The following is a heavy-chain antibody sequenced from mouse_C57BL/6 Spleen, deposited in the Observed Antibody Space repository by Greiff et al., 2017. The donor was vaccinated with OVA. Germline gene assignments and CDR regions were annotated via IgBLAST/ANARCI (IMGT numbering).Heavy chain of an antibody. CDR2: IYPGSGST. Sequence: QVQLQQPGAELVKPGASVKLSCKASGYTFTSYWITWVKQRPGQGLEWIGDIYPGSGSTNYNEKFKSKATLTVDTSSSTAYMQLSSLTSEDSAVYYGAEGSSGYSYYFDDWGQGTTLTVSS. D-gene: IGHD3-2*02. CDR1: GYTFTSYW. CDR3: AEGSSGYSYYFDD. V-gene: IGHV1-55*01. J-gene: IGHJ2*01.